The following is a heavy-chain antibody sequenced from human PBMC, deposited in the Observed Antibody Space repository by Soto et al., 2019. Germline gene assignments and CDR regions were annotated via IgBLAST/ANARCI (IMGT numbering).Heavy chain of an antibody. CDR3: ARSGYSSGWYYFDY. CDR2: IYYSGST. V-gene: IGHV4-59*08. Sequence: SETLSLTCTVSGGSISSYYWSWIRQPPGKGLEWIGYIYYSGSTNYNPSLKSRVTISVDTSKNQFSLKLSSVTAADTAVYYCARSGYSSGWYYFDYWGQGTLVTVSS. CDR1: GGSISSYY. D-gene: IGHD6-19*01. J-gene: IGHJ4*02.